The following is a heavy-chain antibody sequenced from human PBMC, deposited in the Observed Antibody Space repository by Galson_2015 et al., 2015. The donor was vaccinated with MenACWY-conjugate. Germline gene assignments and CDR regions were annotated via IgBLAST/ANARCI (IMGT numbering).Heavy chain of an antibody. Sequence: PALVKPTQTLTLTCTFSGFSLSTRRVGVGWIRQPPGQALEWLSLIYWDDDKRYSPSLKSRLIITKDTSKNQVVLSMTNMDPVDTATYYCALSPYCSTTSCYAARAFDVWGQGTVVTVSS. J-gene: IGHJ3*01. CDR3: ALSPYCSTTSCYAARAFDV. V-gene: IGHV2-5*02. CDR1: GFSLSTRRVG. D-gene: IGHD2-2*01. CDR2: IYWDDDK.